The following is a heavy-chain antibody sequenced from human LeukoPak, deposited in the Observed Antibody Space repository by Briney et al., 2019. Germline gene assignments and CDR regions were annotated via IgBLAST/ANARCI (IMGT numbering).Heavy chain of an antibody. CDR3: ANIPVVPAAMVP. CDR1: GFALSSYT. J-gene: IGHJ5*02. D-gene: IGHD2-2*01. V-gene: IGHV3-21*01. Sequence: GGSLRLSCAASGFALSSYTINWVRQAPGKGLEWVSSISGGGSYISYADSVKGRFTISRDNAQNSLSLQMNSLRAEDTAVYYCANIPVVPAAMVPWGQGTLVTVSS. CDR2: ISGGGSYI.